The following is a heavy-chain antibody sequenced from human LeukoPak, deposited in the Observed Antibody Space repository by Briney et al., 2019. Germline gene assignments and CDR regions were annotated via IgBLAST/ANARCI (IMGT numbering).Heavy chain of an antibody. CDR2: IIPIFGTA. CDR3: ARILDTAMAQPFDY. J-gene: IGHJ4*02. D-gene: IGHD5-18*01. Sequence: SVKVSCKDSGGTFSSYAISWVRQAPGQGLEWMGGIIPIFGTANYAQKFQGRVTITADESTSTAYMELSSLRSEDTAVYYCARILDTAMAQPFDYWGQGTLVTVSS. CDR1: GGTFSSYA. V-gene: IGHV1-69*13.